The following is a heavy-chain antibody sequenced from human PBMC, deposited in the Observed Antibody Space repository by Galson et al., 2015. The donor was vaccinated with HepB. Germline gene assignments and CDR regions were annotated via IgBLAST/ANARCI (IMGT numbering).Heavy chain of an antibody. D-gene: IGHD6-19*01. Sequence: SLRLSCAASGSTFRSYWMNWVRQAPGKGLEWVANIKQDGSEKYYVDSVKGRFTISRDNADNSLYLQMNSLRAEDTAIYYCVRGWRVRGDRYDPWGQGTLVTVSS. CDR1: GSTFRSYW. V-gene: IGHV3-7*01. J-gene: IGHJ5*02. CDR3: VRGWRVRGDRYDP. CDR2: IKQDGSEK.